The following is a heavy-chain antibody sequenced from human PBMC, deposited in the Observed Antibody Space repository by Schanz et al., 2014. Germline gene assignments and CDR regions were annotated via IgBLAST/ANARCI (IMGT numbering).Heavy chain of an antibody. CDR3: AKIERNED. D-gene: IGHD1-1*01. V-gene: IGHV3-23*04. CDR2: ISGDHRNT. Sequence: EVQLVESGGGLVQPGGSLRLSCTASGFPFSDYFMAWIRQPPGRGLEWVSSISGDHRNTFYADSVKGRFTISRDNSKNTLYLQMNSLRAEDTAVYFCAKIERNEDWGQGTLVTVSS. J-gene: IGHJ4*02. CDR1: GFPFSDYF.